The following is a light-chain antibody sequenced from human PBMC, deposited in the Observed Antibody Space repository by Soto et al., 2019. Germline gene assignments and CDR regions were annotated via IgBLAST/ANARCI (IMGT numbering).Light chain of an antibody. Sequence: QSALTQPPSASGSPGQSVTISCTGTSSDVGGYNSVAWYQQHPGKAPKLMIYEVSKRPSGVPDRFSSSRSGNTASLTVSGLQAEDEADYYCTSYAGSNNLLFGGGTKVTVL. CDR3: TSYAGSNNLL. CDR2: EVS. CDR1: SSDVGGYNS. J-gene: IGLJ2*01. V-gene: IGLV2-8*01.